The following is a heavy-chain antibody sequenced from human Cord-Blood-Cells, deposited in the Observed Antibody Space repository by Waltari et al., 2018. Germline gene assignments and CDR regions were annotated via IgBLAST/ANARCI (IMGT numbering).Heavy chain of an antibody. CDR2: INPNSGGT. CDR3: ARDLYCGGDCYADDY. V-gene: IGHV1-2*02. CDR1: GYTFTGYY. D-gene: IGHD2-21*01. J-gene: IGHJ4*02. Sequence: QVQLVQSGAEVKKPGASVKVSCTASGYTFTGYYMHWVRQAPGQGLEWMGWINPNSGGTNYAQKFQGRVTMTRDTSISTAYMELSRLRSDDTAVYYCARDLYCGGDCYADDYWGQGTLVTVSS.